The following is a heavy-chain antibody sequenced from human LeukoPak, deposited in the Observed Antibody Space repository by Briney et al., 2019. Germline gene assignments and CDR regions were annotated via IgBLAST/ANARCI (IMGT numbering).Heavy chain of an antibody. J-gene: IGHJ4*02. CDR3: ARLGYYDSSATIDY. D-gene: IGHD3-22*01. Sequence: PSETLSLTCAVYGGSFSGYYWSWIRQPPGKGLEWIGEINHSGSTNYNPSLKSRVTISVDTSKSQFSLKLSSVTAADTAVYYCARLGYYDSSATIDYWGQGTLVTVSS. V-gene: IGHV4-34*01. CDR1: GGSFSGYY. CDR2: INHSGST.